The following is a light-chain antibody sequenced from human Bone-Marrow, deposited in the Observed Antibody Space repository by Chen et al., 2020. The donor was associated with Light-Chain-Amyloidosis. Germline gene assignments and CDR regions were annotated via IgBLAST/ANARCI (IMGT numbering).Light chain of an antibody. V-gene: IGLV3-25*03. J-gene: IGLJ2*01. CDR2: RDT. Sequence: SYELTQPPSVSVSPGQTARITCSGDAVPTKYAYWYQQKPGQAPVLVIHRDTERPSGISERFSGSSAGTTATLTISGVQAEDVADYHCQSADSSGTYEVIFGGGTKLTVL. CDR1: AVPTKY. CDR3: QSADSSGTYEVI.